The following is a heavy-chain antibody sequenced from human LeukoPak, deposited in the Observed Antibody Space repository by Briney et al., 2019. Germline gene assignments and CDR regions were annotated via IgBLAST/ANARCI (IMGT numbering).Heavy chain of an antibody. CDR2: IYYSGST. Sequence: SETLSLTCTVSGGSISSYYWSWIRQPPGKGLEWLGYIYYSGSTNYNPSLKSRVTISVDTSKNQFSLKLSSVTAADTAVYYCARGEMATTGPYYYYYMDVWGKGTTVTVSS. CDR1: GGSISSYY. J-gene: IGHJ6*03. D-gene: IGHD5-24*01. CDR3: ARGEMATTGPYYYYYMDV. V-gene: IGHV4-59*01.